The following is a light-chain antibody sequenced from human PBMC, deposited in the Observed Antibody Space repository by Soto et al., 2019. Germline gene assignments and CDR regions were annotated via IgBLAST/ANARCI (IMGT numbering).Light chain of an antibody. Sequence: DIQMTQSPSILSASVGDRVTITCRASQSISSWLAWYQQKPGKAPNLLIHKASHLESGVPSRFSGSGSGTEFTLTISSLQPDDFATYYCQQYETFSGTFGPGTKVDIK. CDR1: QSISSW. CDR2: KAS. CDR3: QQYETFSGT. V-gene: IGKV1-5*03. J-gene: IGKJ1*01.